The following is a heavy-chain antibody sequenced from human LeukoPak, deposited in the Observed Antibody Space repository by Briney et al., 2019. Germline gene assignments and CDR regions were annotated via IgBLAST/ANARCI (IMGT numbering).Heavy chain of an antibody. CDR1: GGTFSSYA. V-gene: IGHV1-69*05. D-gene: IGHD2-2*02. CDR2: IIPIFGTA. J-gene: IGHJ6*03. CDR3: ATSYCSSTSCYKHYYYMDV. Sequence: SVKVSCKASGGTFSSYAISWVRQAPGQGLEWMGGIIPIFGTANYAQKFQGRVTITTDESTSTAYMELSSLRSEDTAVYYCATSYCSSTSCYKHYYYMDVWGKGTTVTVSS.